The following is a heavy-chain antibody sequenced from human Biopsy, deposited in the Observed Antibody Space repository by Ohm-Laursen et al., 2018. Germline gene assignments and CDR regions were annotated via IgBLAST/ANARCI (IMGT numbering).Heavy chain of an antibody. CDR3: ARRRCSSTSCVDWYFDL. D-gene: IGHD2-2*01. V-gene: IGHV4-59*08. CDR2: IDYSGST. J-gene: IGHJ2*01. CDR1: GGSFTYYY. Sequence: TLSLTCIVSGGSFTYYYWSWIRQPPGEGLEWIAYIDYSGSTNCDPSLKSRVNISIDTSKNQFSLRLSAVTAADTAVYYCARRRCSSTSCVDWYFDLWGRGTLVTVSS.